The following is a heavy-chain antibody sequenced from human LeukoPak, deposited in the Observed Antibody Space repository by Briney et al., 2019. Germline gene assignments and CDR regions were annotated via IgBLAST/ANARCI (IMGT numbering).Heavy chain of an antibody. Sequence: ASVKVSCKASGYTFTSYDINWVRQATGQGLEWMGWMNPNSGNTGYAQKFQGRVTMTRNTSISTAYMELSSLRSEDTAVYHCARGRWLRHWFDPWGQGTLVTVSS. J-gene: IGHJ5*02. CDR3: ARGRWLRHWFDP. CDR2: MNPNSGNT. CDR1: GYTFTSYD. V-gene: IGHV1-8*01. D-gene: IGHD5-12*01.